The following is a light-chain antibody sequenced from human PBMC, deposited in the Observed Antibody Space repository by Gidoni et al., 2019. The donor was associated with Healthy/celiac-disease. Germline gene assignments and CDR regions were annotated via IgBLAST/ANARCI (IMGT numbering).Light chain of an antibody. CDR3: SSYTSSSTRV. CDR2: EVS. V-gene: IGLV2-14*01. J-gene: IGLJ3*02. CDR1: SSDVGGYNY. Sequence: QSALTQPAPVSGSHGTSITTSCTGTSSDVGGYNYVSWYQQHPGKAPKLMIYEVSNRPSGVSNRFSGSKSGNTASLTISGLQAEDEADYYCSSYTSSSTRVFGGGTKRPVL.